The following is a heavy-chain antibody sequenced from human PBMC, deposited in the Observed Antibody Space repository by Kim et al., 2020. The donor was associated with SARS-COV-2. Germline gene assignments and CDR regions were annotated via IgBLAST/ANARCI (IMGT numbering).Heavy chain of an antibody. CDR2: VSGNGRYT. D-gene: IGHD3-10*01. V-gene: IGHV3-23*01. CDR1: GFTFDSHS. J-gene: IGHJ4*01. CDR3: VKSIDGVGFYF. Sequence: GGSLRLSCTASGFTFDSHSMSWVRQAPGKGLQWVAGVSGNGRYTYYGDSVRGRFTISRNNSGNTLYLQLTSLRAEDTAKYYCVKSIDGVGFYF.